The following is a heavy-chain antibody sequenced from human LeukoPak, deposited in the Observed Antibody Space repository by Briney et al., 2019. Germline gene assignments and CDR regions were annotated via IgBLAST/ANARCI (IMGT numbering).Heavy chain of an antibody. CDR1: GFTFRRYG. CDR2: ITWNGGYT. Sequence: GGTLRLSCAASGFTFRRYGMSWVRQAPGKGLEWVSGITWNGGYTGYADSVKGRFTISRDNAKSSLYLQMNSLRAEDTALYYCAGTYYYDSSGFYPEFFQHWGQGTLVIISS. V-gene: IGHV3-20*04. J-gene: IGHJ1*01. CDR3: AGTYYYDSSGFYPEFFQH. D-gene: IGHD3-22*01.